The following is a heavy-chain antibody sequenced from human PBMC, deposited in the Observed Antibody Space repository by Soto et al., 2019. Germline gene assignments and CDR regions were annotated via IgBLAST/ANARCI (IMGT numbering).Heavy chain of an antibody. Sequence: SLKISCAASGFTFSSYAMHWVRQAPGKGLEWVAVISYDGSNKYYADSVKGRFTISRDNSKNTLYLQMNSLRAEDTAVYYCARGGFSGYDYYFDYWGQGTLVTVSS. J-gene: IGHJ4*02. CDR2: ISYDGSNK. CDR3: ARGGFSGYDYYFDY. D-gene: IGHD5-12*01. V-gene: IGHV3-30-3*01. CDR1: GFTFSSYA.